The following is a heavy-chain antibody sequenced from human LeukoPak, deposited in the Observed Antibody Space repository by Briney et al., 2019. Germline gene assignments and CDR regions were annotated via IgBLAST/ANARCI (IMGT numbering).Heavy chain of an antibody. CDR2: VGISGDT. Sequence: GGSLRLSCAASGFTFRSYDMHWVRQVTGKGLEWVSAVGISGDTYYAGSVKGRFTISRENAKNSLNLQMNSLTAGDTAVYYCVRGGIQVSGIDEIDYWGQGTLVTVS. CDR3: VRGGIQVSGIDEIDY. J-gene: IGHJ4*02. V-gene: IGHV3-13*01. CDR1: GFTFRSYD. D-gene: IGHD6-19*01.